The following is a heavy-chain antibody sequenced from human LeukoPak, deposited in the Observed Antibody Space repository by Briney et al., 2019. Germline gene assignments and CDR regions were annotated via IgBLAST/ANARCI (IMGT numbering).Heavy chain of an antibody. D-gene: IGHD6-6*01. J-gene: IGHJ4*02. V-gene: IGHV3-33*01. Sequence: GGSLRLSCAASGLTFNTYGMHWVRQAPGKGLEWVAVIWYDGSNKYYADSVKGRFTISRDNSKNTLYLQMNSLRAEDTAVYYCARGEYSSSSGFDYWGQGTLVTVSS. CDR1: GLTFNTYG. CDR2: IWYDGSNK. CDR3: ARGEYSSSSGFDY.